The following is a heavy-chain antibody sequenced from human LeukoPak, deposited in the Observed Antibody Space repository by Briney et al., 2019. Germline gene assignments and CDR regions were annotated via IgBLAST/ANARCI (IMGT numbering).Heavy chain of an antibody. J-gene: IGHJ4*02. CDR3: AREYGSGPYDY. CDR2: INHSGST. CDR1: GGSFSGYY. D-gene: IGHD3-10*01. Sequence: PSETLSLTCAVYGGSFSGYYWSWIRQPPGKGLEWIGEINHSGSTNYNPSLKSRITISVDTSKNQFSPKLSSVTAADTAVYYCAREYGSGPYDYWGQGTLVTVSS. V-gene: IGHV4-34*01.